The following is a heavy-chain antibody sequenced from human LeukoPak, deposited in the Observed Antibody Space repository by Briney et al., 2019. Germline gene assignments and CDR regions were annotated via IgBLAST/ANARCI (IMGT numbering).Heavy chain of an antibody. CDR1: GFTFSSYA. Sequence: GGSLRLSCAVSGFTFSSYAMSWVRQAPGKGLEWVSAISGSGGSTYYADSVKGRFTISRDNSKNTLYLQMNSLRAEDTAVYYCAKDNGSGSYLDYWGQGTLVTVSS. J-gene: IGHJ4*02. V-gene: IGHV3-23*01. D-gene: IGHD3-10*01. CDR3: AKDNGSGSYLDY. CDR2: ISGSGGST.